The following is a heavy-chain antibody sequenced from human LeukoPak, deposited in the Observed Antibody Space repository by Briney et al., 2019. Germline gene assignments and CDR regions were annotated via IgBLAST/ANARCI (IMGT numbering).Heavy chain of an antibody. CDR2: ISYDGSNK. J-gene: IGHJ4*02. V-gene: IGHV3-30*18. D-gene: IGHD3-16*01. CDR1: GFTFSSYG. Sequence: GGSLRLSCAASGFTFSSYGMHWVRQAPGKGLEWVAVISYDGSNKYYADSVKGRFTISRDNSKNTLYLQMNSLRAEDTAVYYCAKEGTYYDYVWGSYDGSYFDYWGQGTLVTVSS. CDR3: AKEGTYYDYVWGSYDGSYFDY.